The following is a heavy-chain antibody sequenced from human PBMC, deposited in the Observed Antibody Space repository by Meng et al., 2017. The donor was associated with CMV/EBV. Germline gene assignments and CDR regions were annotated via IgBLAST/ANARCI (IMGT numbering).Heavy chain of an antibody. V-gene: IGHV1-18*01. Sequence: QVLLVQSGAEMKTPGDSVQVSSKASGYTFTTYGISWVRQAPGQGLEWMGWISAYHGNTNYAQKLQDRVSMTTDTSTSTVYMELSSLRSDDTAVYYCARDAGNGRLTVDYWGQGTLVTVSS. CDR1: GYTFTTYG. CDR3: ARDAGNGRLTVDY. J-gene: IGHJ4*02. CDR2: ISAYHGNT. D-gene: IGHD6-13*01.